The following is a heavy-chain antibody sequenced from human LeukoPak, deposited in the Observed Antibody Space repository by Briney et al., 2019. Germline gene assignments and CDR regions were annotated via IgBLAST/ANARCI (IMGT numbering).Heavy chain of an antibody. Sequence: SETLSLTCSVSSFSISSGHYWGWIRQPPGKGLEWIGSIYHSGPTYYNPSLKSRLTISVDTSKNHFSLTLTSVTAADTAVYYCARDVDRFDYWGQGTLVTVSS. CDR3: ARDVDRFDY. D-gene: IGHD2-21*01. CDR2: IYHSGPT. CDR1: SFSISSGHY. V-gene: IGHV4-38-2*02. J-gene: IGHJ4*02.